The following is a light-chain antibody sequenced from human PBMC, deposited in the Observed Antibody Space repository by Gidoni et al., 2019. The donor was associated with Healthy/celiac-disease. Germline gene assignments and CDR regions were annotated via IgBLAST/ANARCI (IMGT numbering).Light chain of an antibody. CDR1: QSVSISY. V-gene: IGKV3-20*01. CDR3: QQYGSLYT. Sequence: EIVLTQSPGTLSLSPGERATLSCRASQSVSISYLAWYQQKPGQAPRLLIYGASSRATGIPERFSGSGSGTDFTHTSSRLEPEDFAEYCCQQYGSLYTFGQGTKLEIK. CDR2: GAS. J-gene: IGKJ2*01.